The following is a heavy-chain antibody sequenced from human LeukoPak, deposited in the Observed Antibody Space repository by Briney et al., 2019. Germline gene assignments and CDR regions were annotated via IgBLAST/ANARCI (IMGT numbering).Heavy chain of an antibody. Sequence: GGSLRLSCAASGFTFDDYAMHWVRQAPGKGLEWVSGISWSSGSIGYADSVKGRFTISRDNAKNSLYLQMNSLRAEDTALYYCAKTWFGELLPTNWFDPWGQGTLVTVSS. J-gene: IGHJ5*02. CDR1: GFTFDDYA. CDR3: AKTWFGELLPTNWFDP. CDR2: ISWSSGSI. D-gene: IGHD3-10*01. V-gene: IGHV3-9*01.